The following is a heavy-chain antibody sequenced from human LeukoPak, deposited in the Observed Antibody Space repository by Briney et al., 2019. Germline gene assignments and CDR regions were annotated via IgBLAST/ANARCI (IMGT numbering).Heavy chain of an antibody. CDR3: TRDALYGDSSYYYKDV. J-gene: IGHJ6*03. CDR1: GFTFNGFW. Sequence: GGSLRLSCAASGFTFNGFWMSWVRQAPGKGLEWVANIKQDGSDIYYLGSVRGRFTISRDNAMNPLYLQMNSLRAEDTAVYYCTRDALYGDSSYYYKDVWGKGTTVTVSS. V-gene: IGHV3-7*01. D-gene: IGHD4-17*01. CDR2: IKQDGSDI.